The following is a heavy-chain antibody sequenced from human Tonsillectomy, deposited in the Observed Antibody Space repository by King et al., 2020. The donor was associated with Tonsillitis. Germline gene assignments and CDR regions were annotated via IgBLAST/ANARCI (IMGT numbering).Heavy chain of an antibody. D-gene: IGHD3-10*01. J-gene: IGHJ6*02. CDR3: AKDMGFGSGSYTYGMDV. V-gene: IGHV3-23*03. Sequence: VQLVESGGGLVQPGGSLRLSCAASGFTFSSSDMNWVRQAPGKGLEWVSFIYSGGTITYYADSVKGRFTISRDNSENTLYLQMNSLRAEDTAVYYCAKDMGFGSGSYTYGMDVWGQGTTVTVSS. CDR2: IYSGGTIT. CDR1: GFTFSSSD.